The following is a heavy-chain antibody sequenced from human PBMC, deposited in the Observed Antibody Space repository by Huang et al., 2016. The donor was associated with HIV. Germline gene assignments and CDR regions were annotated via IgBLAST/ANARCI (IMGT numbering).Heavy chain of an antibody. Sequence: QLQLQESGPGLVKPSDTLSLNCTISGGSIKSRNYYWGWVRQAPGKGLEWIGDIYESGSPYYNPSLRSRVSLSVDTSKNQVTLKVNAVITADTAVYYCARRQGSGYYFYFDYWGRGIPVTVSA. CDR1: GGSIKSRNYY. V-gene: IGHV4-39*01. CDR2: IYESGSP. CDR3: ARRQGSGYYFYFDY. D-gene: IGHD3-22*01. J-gene: IGHJ4*02.